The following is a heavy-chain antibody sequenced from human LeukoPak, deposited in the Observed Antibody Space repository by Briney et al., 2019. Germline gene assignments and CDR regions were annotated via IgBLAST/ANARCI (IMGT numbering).Heavy chain of an antibody. Sequence: PSETLSLTCTVSGGSISSNYWSWIRQPPGKGLEWIGYIHYSGSTNYNPSLKSRVTISVDTSKNQFSLKLSSVTAADTAVYYCARFIVVVTGSTTHHDAFDIWGQGTMVTVSS. CDR2: IHYSGST. D-gene: IGHD2-21*02. V-gene: IGHV4-59*08. CDR3: ARFIVVVTGSTTHHDAFDI. J-gene: IGHJ3*02. CDR1: GGSISSNY.